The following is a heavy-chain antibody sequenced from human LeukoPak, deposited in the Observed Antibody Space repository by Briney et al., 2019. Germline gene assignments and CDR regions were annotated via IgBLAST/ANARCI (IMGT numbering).Heavy chain of an antibody. D-gene: IGHD2-21*01. Sequence: ASVKVSCKASGYTFTSYGISWVRQAPGQGLERMGWISAYNGNTNYAQKLQGRVTMTTDTSTSTAYMELRSLRSDDTAVYYCARDGEYCGGDCYPYYYYMDVWGKGTTVTVSS. CDR3: ARDGEYCGGDCYPYYYYMDV. CDR1: GYTFTSYG. CDR2: ISAYNGNT. J-gene: IGHJ6*03. V-gene: IGHV1-18*01.